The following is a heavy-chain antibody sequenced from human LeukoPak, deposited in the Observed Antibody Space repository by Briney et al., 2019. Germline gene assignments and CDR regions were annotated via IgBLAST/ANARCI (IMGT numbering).Heavy chain of an antibody. J-gene: IGHJ6*03. Sequence: PGGSLRLSCAASGFTFDDYGMSWVRQAPGKGLEWVSGINWDGGSTGYADSVKGRFTISRDNAKNSLYLQMNSLRAEDTALYYCAREAWAPTLYSGYENELANYYYYMDVWGKGTTVTVSS. CDR1: GFTFDDYG. D-gene: IGHD5-12*01. CDR3: AREAWAPTLYSGYENELANYYYYMDV. V-gene: IGHV3-20*04. CDR2: INWDGGST.